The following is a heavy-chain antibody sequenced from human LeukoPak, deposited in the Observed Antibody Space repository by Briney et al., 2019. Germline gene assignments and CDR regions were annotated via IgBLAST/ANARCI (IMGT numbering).Heavy chain of an antibody. CDR2: IYHSGST. V-gene: IGHV4-4*02. J-gene: IGHJ6*04. D-gene: IGHD2-2*01. Sequence: PSGTLSLTCAVSGGSISSSNWWSWVRQPPGKGLEWIGEIYHSGSTNYSPSLKSRVTISVDKSKNQFSLKLSSVTAADTAVYYCARSYIVVVPVAPRHYYGMDVWGKGTTVTVSS. CDR1: GGSISSSNW. CDR3: ARSYIVVVPVAPRHYYGMDV.